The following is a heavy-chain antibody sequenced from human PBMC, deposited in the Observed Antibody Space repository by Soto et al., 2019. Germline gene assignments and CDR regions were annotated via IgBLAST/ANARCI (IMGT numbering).Heavy chain of an antibody. D-gene: IGHD6-6*01. CDR3: ARDGARIAARPYYYDGMDV. CDR1: GFTFSSYA. Sequence: QVQLVESGGGVVQPGRSLRLSCAASGFTFSSYAMHWVRQAPGKGLEWVAVISYDGSNKYYADSVKGRFTISRDNSKNTLYMQMTSLRAEDTAVYYCARDGARIAARPYYYDGMDVWGQGTTVTVSS. J-gene: IGHJ6*02. CDR2: ISYDGSNK. V-gene: IGHV3-30-3*01.